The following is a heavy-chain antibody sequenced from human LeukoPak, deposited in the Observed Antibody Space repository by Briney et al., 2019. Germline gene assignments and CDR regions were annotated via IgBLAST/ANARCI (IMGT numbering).Heavy chain of an antibody. V-gene: IGHV3-48*04. CDR1: GFTFSSYS. CDR3: ARVHYFYGGNSEVYFDY. CDR2: ISISGSTI. Sequence: GGSLRLSCAASGFTFSSYSMNWVRQAPGKGLEWVSYISISGSTIYYADSVKGRFTISRDNAKNSLYLQMNSLRAEDTAVHYCARVHYFYGGNSEVYFDYWGQGTLVTVSS. J-gene: IGHJ4*02. D-gene: IGHD4-23*01.